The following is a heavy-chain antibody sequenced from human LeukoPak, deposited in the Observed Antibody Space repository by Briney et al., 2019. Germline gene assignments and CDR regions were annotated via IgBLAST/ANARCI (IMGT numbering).Heavy chain of an antibody. CDR3: ASLYSSSSDYYYMDV. D-gene: IGHD6-6*01. Sequence: SETLSLTCTVSGGSISSGGYYWSWIRQPPGKGLEWIGYIYHSGSTYYNPSLKSRVTISVDRSKNQFSLRLSSVTAADTAVYYCASLYSSSSDYYYMDVWGKGTTVTVSS. CDR1: GGSISSGGYY. J-gene: IGHJ6*03. CDR2: IYHSGST. V-gene: IGHV4-30-2*01.